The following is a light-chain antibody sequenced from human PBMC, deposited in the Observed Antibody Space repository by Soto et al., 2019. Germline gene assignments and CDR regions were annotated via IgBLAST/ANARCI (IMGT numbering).Light chain of an antibody. V-gene: IGLV2-11*01. CDR3: CSYAGSYSYV. CDR1: SSDVGGYNY. J-gene: IGLJ1*01. CDR2: DVS. Sequence: QSVLTQPRSVSGSPGQSVTISCTGTSSDVGGYNYVSWYQEQPGKAPKLMIYDVSKRPSGVPDRFSGSKSGNTASLTISGLQAEDEADYYCCSYAGSYSYVFGTVTQVTVL.